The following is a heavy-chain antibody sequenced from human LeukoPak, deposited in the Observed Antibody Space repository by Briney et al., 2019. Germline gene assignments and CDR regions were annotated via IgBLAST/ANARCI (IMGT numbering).Heavy chain of an antibody. D-gene: IGHD3-10*01. Sequence: PSETLSLTCTVSGGSIRSSYYYWGWIRQPPGKGLEWIGSIYDSGSTYYNPSLKSRVTISVDRSKNQFSLKLSSVTAADTAVYYCARSRSYLYGSGSNNWFDPWGQGTLVTVSS. CDR1: GGSIRSSYYY. J-gene: IGHJ5*02. CDR2: IYDSGST. CDR3: ARSRSYLYGSGSNNWFDP. V-gene: IGHV4-39*07.